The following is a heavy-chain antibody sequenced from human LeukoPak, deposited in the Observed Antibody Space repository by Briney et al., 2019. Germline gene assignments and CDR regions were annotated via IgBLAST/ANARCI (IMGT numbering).Heavy chain of an antibody. V-gene: IGHV3-30*03. J-gene: IGHJ4*02. CDR2: ISYDGSNK. D-gene: IGHD4-17*01. CDR3: ASPAGDGDYDYFDY. Sequence: GRSLRLSCAASGFTFSSHGIHWVRQAPGKGLEWVAIISYDGSNKYYADSVKGRFTISRDNSKNTLYPQMNSLRAEDTAVYYCASPAGDGDYDYFDYWGQGTLVTVSS. CDR1: GFTFSSHG.